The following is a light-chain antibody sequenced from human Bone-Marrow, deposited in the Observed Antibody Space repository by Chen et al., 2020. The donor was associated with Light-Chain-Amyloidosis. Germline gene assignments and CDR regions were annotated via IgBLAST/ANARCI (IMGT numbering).Light chain of an antibody. CDR3: ATWDDSLRGRL. J-gene: IGLJ1*01. CDR1: SSNIGSNT. CDR2: SND. V-gene: IGLV1-44*01. Sequence: QSVLTQPPSASGTPGQRVPVSCSGSSSNIGSNTVNWYQQLPGTAPKLLIYSNDLRPSGVPDRFSGSKAGTSASLVVTGLQSDDEADYCCATWDDSLRGRLFGTGTKVTVL.